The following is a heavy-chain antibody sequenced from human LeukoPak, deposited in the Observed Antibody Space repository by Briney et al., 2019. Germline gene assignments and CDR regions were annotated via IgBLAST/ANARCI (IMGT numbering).Heavy chain of an antibody. D-gene: IGHD6-19*01. J-gene: IGHJ4*02. CDR2: IKQDGSEK. CDR3: ARDHTVDGLVFDY. CDR1: GFTFSDFW. Sequence: GGSLRLSCAASGFTFSDFWMNWVRQAPGKGLEWVAGIKQDGSEKYYVDSVKGRFSISRDNAKNSLHLQMNSLRAEDTAVYYCARDHTVDGLVFDYWGQGILVTVSS. V-gene: IGHV3-7*01.